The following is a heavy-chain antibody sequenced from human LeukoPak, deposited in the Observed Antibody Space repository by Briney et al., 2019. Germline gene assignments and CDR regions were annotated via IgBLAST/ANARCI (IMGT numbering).Heavy chain of an antibody. V-gene: IGHV3-53*01. CDR1: GFTVSSNY. J-gene: IGHJ4*02. D-gene: IGHD6-6*01. CDR2: IYSGGST. CDR3: ARDRLYSSSSEDY. Sequence: AGGSLRLSCAASGFTVSSNYMSWVRQAPGKGLEWVSVIYSGGSTYYADSVQGRFTISRDHSKNTLYLQMNSLRAEDTAVYYCARDRLYSSSSEDYWGQGILVTVSS.